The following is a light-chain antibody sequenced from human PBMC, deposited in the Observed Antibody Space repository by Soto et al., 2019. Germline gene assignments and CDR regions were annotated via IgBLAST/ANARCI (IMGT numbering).Light chain of an antibody. CDR3: QSYDSSLGGNYV. CDR2: GST. Sequence: QSALSQPPSVSGAPGQRVTISCTGSSSNIGAGYDAHWFQQVPGTAPKLLIYGSTNRPSGVPDRFSGSKSGTSASLAITGLQAEDEADYYCQSYDSSLGGNYVFGTGTKVT. J-gene: IGLJ1*01. CDR1: SSNIGAGYD. V-gene: IGLV1-40*01.